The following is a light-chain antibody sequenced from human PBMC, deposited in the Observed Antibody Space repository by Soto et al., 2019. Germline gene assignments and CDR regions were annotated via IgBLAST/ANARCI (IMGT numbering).Light chain of an antibody. V-gene: IGKV3-11*01. J-gene: IGKJ1*01. CDR3: XXRSNWPPT. CDR1: QSVXXX. CDR2: DAS. Sequence: EIVLTQSPATLSLSPGERATLSCRASQSVXXXLAWYQQKPGQAPRLLIYDASNRAXGIPARFSGSGSGTXXXXXXXXXXXEDXAVYYCXXRSNWPPTFGQGTKVEIK.